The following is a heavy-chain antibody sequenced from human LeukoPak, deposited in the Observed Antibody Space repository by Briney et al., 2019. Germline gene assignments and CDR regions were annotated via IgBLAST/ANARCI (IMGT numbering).Heavy chain of an antibody. CDR1: GGTFSSYA. V-gene: IGHV1-69*13. Sequence: ASVKVSCKASGGTFSSYAISWVRQAPGQGLEWMGGIIPIFGTANYAQKFQGRVTITADESTSTPYMELSSLRSEDTAVYYCARGPRGSGWYRYDYWGQGTLVTVSS. CDR3: ARGPRGSGWYRYDY. CDR2: IIPIFGTA. D-gene: IGHD6-19*01. J-gene: IGHJ4*02.